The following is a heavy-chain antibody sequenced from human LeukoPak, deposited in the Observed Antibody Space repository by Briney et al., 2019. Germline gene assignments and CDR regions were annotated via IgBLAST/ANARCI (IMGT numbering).Heavy chain of an antibody. CDR1: GFTFSSYA. Sequence: PGGSLRLSCAASGFTFSSYAMSWVRQAPGKGLEWVSAISGSGGSTYYADSVKGRFTISRDNSKNTLYLQMNSLRTEDTAVYCCAKAEGYDILTGLDYWGQGTLVTVSS. CDR2: ISGSGGST. CDR3: AKAEGYDILTGLDY. D-gene: IGHD3-9*01. J-gene: IGHJ4*02. V-gene: IGHV3-23*01.